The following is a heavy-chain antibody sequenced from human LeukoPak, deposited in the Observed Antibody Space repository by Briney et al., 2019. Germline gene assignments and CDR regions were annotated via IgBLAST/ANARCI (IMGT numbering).Heavy chain of an antibody. CDR2: IYSGGST. Sequence: PGGSLRLSCAASGFTVSSNYMSWVRQAPGKGLEWVSVIYSGGSTYYADSVKGRFTISRDNSKDTLYLQMNSLRAEDTAVYYCASTTINYFDYWGQGTLVTVSS. J-gene: IGHJ4*02. V-gene: IGHV3-66*01. CDR3: ASTTINYFDY. D-gene: IGHD5-12*01. CDR1: GFTVSSNY.